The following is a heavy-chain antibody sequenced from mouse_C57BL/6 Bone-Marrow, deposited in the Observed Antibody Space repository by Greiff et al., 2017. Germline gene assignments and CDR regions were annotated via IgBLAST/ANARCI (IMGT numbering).Heavy chain of an antibody. V-gene: IGHV14-4*01. D-gene: IGHD1-1*01. CDR3: TTGITTVVATDY. J-gene: IGHJ2*01. CDR2: IDPENGDT. CDR1: GFNIKDDY. Sequence: VQLQQSGAELVRPGASVKLSCKASGFNIKDDYMHWVKQRPEQGLEWIGWIDPENGDTEYASKFQGKATITADTSSNTAYLQLSSLTSEDTAVYYCTTGITTVVATDYWGQGTTLTVSS.